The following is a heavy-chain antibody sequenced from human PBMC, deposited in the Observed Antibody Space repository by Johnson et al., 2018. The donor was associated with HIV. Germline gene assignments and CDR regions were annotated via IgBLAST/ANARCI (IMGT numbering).Heavy chain of an antibody. D-gene: IGHD5-24*01. CDR3: ARGTQEMVTIWNAFDI. Sequence: QVQLVESGGGLVKPGGSLRLSCAASGFTFSDYYMSWIRQTPGKGLEWVAGIWYDGSNKYYADSVKGRFTISRDTSKNTLYLQMNSLKAEDTAVYYCARGTQEMVTIWNAFDIWGQGTMVTVSS. CDR1: GFTFSDYY. CDR2: IWYDGSNK. J-gene: IGHJ3*02. V-gene: IGHV3-33*08.